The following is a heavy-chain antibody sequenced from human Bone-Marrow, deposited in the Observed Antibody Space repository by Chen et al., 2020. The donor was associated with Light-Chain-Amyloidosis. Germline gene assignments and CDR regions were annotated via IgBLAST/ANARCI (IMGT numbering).Heavy chain of an antibody. CDR3: ARETHYYDSGDYYGMDV. Sequence: QVQLQESGPGLVKPSQTLSLTCTVSGGSISSGGYYWSWIRQHPGKGLEWIGYIYYSGSTYYNPSLKSRVTISVDTSKHQFSLKLSPVTAADTAVYYCARETHYYDSGDYYGMDVWGQGTTVTVSS. D-gene: IGHD3-22*01. V-gene: IGHV4-31*03. J-gene: IGHJ6*02. CDR2: IYYSGST. CDR1: GGSISSGGYY.